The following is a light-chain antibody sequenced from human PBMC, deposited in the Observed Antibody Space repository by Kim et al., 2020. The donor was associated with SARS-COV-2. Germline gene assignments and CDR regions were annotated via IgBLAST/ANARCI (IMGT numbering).Light chain of an antibody. CDR3: QVWDSSTRV. CDR2: RDS. V-gene: IGLV3-9*01. J-gene: IGLJ3*02. Sequence: SYELTQPLSVSVALGQTARITCGGNNIGRKNVHWYQQKPGQAPVLVIYRDSNRPSGIPERFSGSNSGNTATLTISRAQAGDEADYYCQVWDSSTRVFGGG. CDR1: NIGRKN.